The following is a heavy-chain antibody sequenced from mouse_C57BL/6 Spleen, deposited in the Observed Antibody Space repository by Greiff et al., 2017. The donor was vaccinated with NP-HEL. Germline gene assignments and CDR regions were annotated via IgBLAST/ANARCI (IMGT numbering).Heavy chain of an antibody. J-gene: IGHJ2*01. CDR3: TRRGYYDYNFDY. CDR1: GYTFTDYE. CDR2: IDPETGGT. Sequence: QVQLQQSGAELVRPGASVTLSCKASGYTFTDYEMHWVKQTPVHGLEWIGAIDPETGGTAYNQKFKGKAILTADKSSSTAYMELRSLTSEDSAVYYCTRRGYYDYNFDYWGQGTTLTVSS. V-gene: IGHV1-15*01. D-gene: IGHD2-4*01.